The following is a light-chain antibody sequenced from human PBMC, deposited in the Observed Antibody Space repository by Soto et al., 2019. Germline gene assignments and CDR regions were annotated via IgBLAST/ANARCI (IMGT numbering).Light chain of an antibody. Sequence: QSALRQPAAVSRSPGQSITIACTGTSTDVGGFEYGSRYQHQPGKTPILIIYDVTKRHSGVSNRFSGSKSGSTDSLTISAIQAEDEGDYSCGSITRSSHSVFGNGTKVTFL. J-gene: IGLJ1*01. CDR3: GSITRSSHSV. CDR1: STDVGGFEY. CDR2: DVT. V-gene: IGLV2-14*01.